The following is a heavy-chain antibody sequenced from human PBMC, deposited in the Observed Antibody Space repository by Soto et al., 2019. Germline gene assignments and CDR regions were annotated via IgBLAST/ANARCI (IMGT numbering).Heavy chain of an antibody. CDR2: IYYSGVT. J-gene: IGHJ5*02. V-gene: IGHV4-31*03. CDR1: GDSITSGVFY. D-gene: IGHD3-10*01. CDR3: ARDLRGRGSGRFDP. Sequence: QVQLQESGPGLVKPSQTLSLTCTVSGDSITSGVFYWTWIRHDPGKGLEWIGYIYYSGVTFYNPSLRGRVTISIDPSKNQFPLNLRSVTAADTAVYYCARDLRGRGSGRFDPWGQGNLVTVSS.